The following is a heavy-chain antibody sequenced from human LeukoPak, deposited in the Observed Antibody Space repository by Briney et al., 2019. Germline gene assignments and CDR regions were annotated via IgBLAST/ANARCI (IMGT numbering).Heavy chain of an antibody. CDR2: IIPTFDVA. J-gene: IGHJ3*02. V-gene: IGHV1-69*04. D-gene: IGHD3-16*02. CDR3: TREGVYSPDPSSYHRLPFDI. Sequence: VASVKVSCKASGDNFSSYVLTRVRQAPGQGLEWMGRIIPTFDVANFAQKFKGRVSITADKSTNTAHLELSNLSSEDTAVYYCTREGVYSPDPSSYHRLPFDIWGKGTVVIVSS. CDR1: GDNFSSYV.